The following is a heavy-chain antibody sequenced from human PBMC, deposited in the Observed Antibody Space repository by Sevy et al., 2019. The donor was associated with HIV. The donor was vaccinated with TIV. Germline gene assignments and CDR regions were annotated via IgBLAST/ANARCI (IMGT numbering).Heavy chain of an antibody. CDR1: GGSFSGYY. D-gene: IGHD1-1*01. Sequence: SETLSLTCAVYGGSFSGYYWSWIRLPPGKGLEWIGEINHSGSTNDNPSLNSRVTISVDTSKNQFSLKLSSVTAADTAVYYCARGPGRMATTARYYFDYWGQGTLVTVSS. J-gene: IGHJ4*02. V-gene: IGHV4-34*01. CDR2: INHSGST. CDR3: ARGPGRMATTARYYFDY.